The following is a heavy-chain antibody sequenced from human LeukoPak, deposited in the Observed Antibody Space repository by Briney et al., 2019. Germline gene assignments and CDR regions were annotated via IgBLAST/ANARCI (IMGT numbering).Heavy chain of an antibody. J-gene: IGHJ4*02. CDR1: EFSVGSNY. D-gene: IGHD4/OR15-4a*01. CDR3: ARRAGAYSHPYDY. Sequence: GGSLRLSCAASEFSVGSNYMTWVRQAPGKGLEWVANIKQDGSEKYYVDSVKGRFTISRDNAKNSLYLQMNSLRAEDTAVYYCARRAGAYSHPYDYWGQGTLVTVSS. CDR2: IKQDGSEK. V-gene: IGHV3-7*03.